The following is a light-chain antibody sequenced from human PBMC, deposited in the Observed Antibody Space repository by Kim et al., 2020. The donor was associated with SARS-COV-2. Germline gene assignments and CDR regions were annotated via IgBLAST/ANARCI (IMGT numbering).Light chain of an antibody. CDR2: AAS. Sequence: DIQLTQSPSFLSASVGDRVTITCRASQGVSTYLAWYQQKPGKVPKLLIYAASTLQSGVPPRFSGSGSGTEFTLTISSLQPEDISTYYCQQLNSYPLTLGGGTKLEIK. J-gene: IGKJ4*01. V-gene: IGKV1-9*01. CDR1: QGVSTY. CDR3: QQLNSYPLT.